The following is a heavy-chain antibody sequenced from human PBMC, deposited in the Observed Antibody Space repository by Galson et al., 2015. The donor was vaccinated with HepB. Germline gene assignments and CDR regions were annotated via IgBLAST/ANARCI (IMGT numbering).Heavy chain of an antibody. V-gene: IGHV1-69*13. CDR2: ITPMFGSS. D-gene: IGHD3-10*01. J-gene: IGHJ5*02. CDR1: GGTFKNYI. CDR3: ARDSIVIVPGTIDYGSGIGWFDP. Sequence: SVKVSCKASGGTFKNYIISWVRQAPGQGLEWMGGITPMFGSSNYAQKFQGRVTITADESASTAYMELRSLRSEDTAVYYCARDSIVIVPGTIDYGSGIGWFDPWGQGTLVTVSS.